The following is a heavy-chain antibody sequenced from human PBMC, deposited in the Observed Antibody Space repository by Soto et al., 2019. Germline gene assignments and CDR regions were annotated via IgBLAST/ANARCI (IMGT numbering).Heavy chain of an antibody. J-gene: IGHJ6*02. D-gene: IGHD1-26*01. CDR3: ARGYSGSPRRHRYGMDV. CDR2: INPSGGST. V-gene: IGHV1-46*01. Sequence: ASVKVSCKXSGYTFTSYYMHWVRQAPGQGLEWMGIINPSGGSTSYAQKFQGRVTMTRDTSTSTVYMELSSLRSEDTAVYYCARGYSGSPRRHRYGMDVWGQGTTVTVSS. CDR1: GYTFTSYY.